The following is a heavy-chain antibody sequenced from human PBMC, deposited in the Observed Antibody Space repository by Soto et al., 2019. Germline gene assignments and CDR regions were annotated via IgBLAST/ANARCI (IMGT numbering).Heavy chain of an antibody. Sequence: GGSLRLSCAASGFTFGHSGMTWVRQAPGKGLEWVSGITGSGEVTYYADSVKGRFTISRDNSKNTLYLQVNSLRAEDTAVYYCAKETIVASFAYSYSLIVVGGTGPRVTFSS. D-gene: IGHD5-12*01. V-gene: IGHV3-23*01. CDR1: GFTFGHSG. CDR2: ITGSGEVT. J-gene: IGHJ6*03. CDR3: AKETIVASFAYSYSLIVV.